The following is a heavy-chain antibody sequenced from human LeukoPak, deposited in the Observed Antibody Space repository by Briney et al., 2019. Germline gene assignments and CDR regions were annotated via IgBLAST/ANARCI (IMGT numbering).Heavy chain of an antibody. V-gene: IGHV4-59*08. CDR2: IYYSGTT. D-gene: IGHD6-6*01. J-gene: IGHJ4*02. Sequence: PSETLSLTCAVSGGSISSHYWSWVRQPPGKGLEWIGVIYYSGTTKYNPSLKSRGTISADTSKNQFSLKLSSVTAADTAVYYCARQADDSSSSLVYFDYWGQGTLVTVSS. CDR1: GGSISSHY. CDR3: ARQADDSSSSLVYFDY.